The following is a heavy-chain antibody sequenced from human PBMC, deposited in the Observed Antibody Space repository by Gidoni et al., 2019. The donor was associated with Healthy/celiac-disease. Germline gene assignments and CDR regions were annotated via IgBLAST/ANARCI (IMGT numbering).Heavy chain of an antibody. Sequence: EWIGYIYYSGSTYYNPSLKSRVTISVDTSKNQFSLKLSSVTAADTAVYYCARVSGSYYVFGYWGQGTLVTVSS. V-gene: IGHV4-31*02. J-gene: IGHJ4*02. CDR2: IYYSGST. CDR3: ARVSGSYYVFGY. D-gene: IGHD1-26*01.